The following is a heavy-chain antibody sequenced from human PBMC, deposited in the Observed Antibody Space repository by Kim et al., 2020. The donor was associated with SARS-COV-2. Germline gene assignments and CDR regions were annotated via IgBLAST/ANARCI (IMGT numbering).Heavy chain of an antibody. CDR1: GGPVRSSSYY. V-gene: IGHV4-39*01. Sequence: SETLSLPCTVSGGPVRSSSYYWGWIRQPPGKGLEWIGSIYFSGGTYYTPALKSLVTISADTSKNQWSLKLSSVTAATTAVYYCAGHGPRHAKDYGGQGTLVTVSS. CDR2: IYFSGGT. CDR3: AGHGPRHAKDY. J-gene: IGHJ4*02.